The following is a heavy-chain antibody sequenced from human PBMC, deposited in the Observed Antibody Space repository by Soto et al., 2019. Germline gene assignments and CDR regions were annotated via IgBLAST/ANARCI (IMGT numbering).Heavy chain of an antibody. CDR2: VYYSGST. V-gene: IGHV4-61*08. CDR1: GGSISSGGYS. D-gene: IGHD1-1*01. Sequence: SETLSLTCAVSGGSISSGGYSWSWIRQPPGKGLEWIGYVYYSGSTNYNPSLKSRVTISIDTSKNQFSLRLSSVTAADTAVYYCARLEELRYYFDYWGQGTLVTVSS. J-gene: IGHJ4*02. CDR3: ARLEELRYYFDY.